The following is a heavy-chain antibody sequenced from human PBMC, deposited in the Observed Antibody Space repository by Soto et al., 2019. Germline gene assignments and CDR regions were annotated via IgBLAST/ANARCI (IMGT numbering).Heavy chain of an antibody. CDR1: GFTFSSYG. V-gene: IGHV3-33*01. CDR2: IWYDGSNK. Sequence: QVQLVESGGGVVQPGRSLRLSCAASGFTFSSYGMHWVRQAPGKGLEWVAVIWYDGSNKYYADSVKGRFTISRDNSKNTLYLQMNSLRAEDTAVYYCAREVYYSSSFSGMEVWGQGTTVTVSS. J-gene: IGHJ6*02. CDR3: AREVYYSSSFSGMEV. D-gene: IGHD6-13*01.